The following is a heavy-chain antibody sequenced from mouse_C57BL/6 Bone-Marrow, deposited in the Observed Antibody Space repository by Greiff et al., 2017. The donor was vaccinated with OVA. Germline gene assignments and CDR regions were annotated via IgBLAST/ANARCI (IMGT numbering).Heavy chain of an antibody. D-gene: IGHD2-4*01. J-gene: IGHJ2*01. CDR1: GFTFSSYT. V-gene: IGHV5-9*01. CDR3: ARKVYYDYDGDYFDY. CDR2: ISGGGGNT. Sequence: EVQVVESGGGLVKPGGSLKLSCAASGFTFSSYTMSWVRQTPEKRLEWVATISGGGGNTYYPDSVKGRFTISRDNAKNTLYLQMSSLRSEDTALYYCARKVYYDYDGDYFDYWGQGTTLTVSS.